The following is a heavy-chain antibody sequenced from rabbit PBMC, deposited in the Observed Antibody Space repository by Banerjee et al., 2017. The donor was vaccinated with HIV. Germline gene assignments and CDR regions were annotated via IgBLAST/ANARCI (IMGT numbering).Heavy chain of an antibody. CDR1: GFDISSYNM. CDR2: INTGGSA. V-gene: IGHV1S45*01. Sequence: QEQLKETGGGLVQPEGSLTLTCKASGFDISSYNMQWVRQSPGKGLESIGFINTGGSAYYASWAKGRFTISKTSSTTVTLQLNSLTAADTATYFCARSSYGGVGYAYATCNLWGPGTLVTVS. J-gene: IGHJ4*01. D-gene: IGHD6-1*01. CDR3: ARSSYGGVGYAYATCNL.